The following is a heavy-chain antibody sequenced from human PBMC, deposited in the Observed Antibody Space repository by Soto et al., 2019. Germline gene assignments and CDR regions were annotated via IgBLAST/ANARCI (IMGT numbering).Heavy chain of an antibody. V-gene: IGHV3-30*18. CDR1: GFTFSSYG. D-gene: IGHD6-6*01. Sequence: QVQLVESGGGVVQPGRSLRLSCAASGFTFSSYGMHWVRQAPGKGLEWVAVISYDGSNKYYADSVKGRFTISRDNSKNTLYLQMNSLRAEDTAVYYCAKDMPIAARAWGQGTLVTVSS. CDR2: ISYDGSNK. J-gene: IGHJ5*02. CDR3: AKDMPIAARA.